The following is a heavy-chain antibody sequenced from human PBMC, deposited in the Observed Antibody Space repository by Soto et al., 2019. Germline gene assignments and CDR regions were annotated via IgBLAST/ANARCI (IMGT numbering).Heavy chain of an antibody. J-gene: IGHJ3*02. CDR1: GCTFSSYS. CDR3: ARKNNGANSNSDDAFDI. D-gene: IGHD1-7*01. V-gene: IGHV3-21*01. Sequence: SLGSLRLSCAASGCTFSSYSMSWVRQAPGKGLEWVSSISSSGTYIYYADSVNARFTISRDNAKNSLSLQMDSLRAEDTAVYYCARKNNGANSNSDDAFDICGQRTMVTVSS. CDR2: ISSSGTYI.